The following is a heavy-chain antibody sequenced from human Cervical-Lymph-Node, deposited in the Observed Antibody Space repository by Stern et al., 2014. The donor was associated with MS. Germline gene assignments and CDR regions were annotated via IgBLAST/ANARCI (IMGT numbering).Heavy chain of an antibody. J-gene: IGHJ4*02. CDR3: ARDPRRAVAGYFDY. CDR1: GFTFSSYA. CDR2: ISYDGSNK. D-gene: IGHD6-19*01. V-gene: IGHV3-30-3*01. Sequence: VQLVQSGGGVVQPGRSLRLSCAASGFTFSSYAMHWVRQAPGKGLEWVAVISYDGSNKYYADSVKGRFTIARDNSKNTLYLQMNSLRAEDTAVYYCARDPRRAVAGYFDYGGQGTLVTVSS.